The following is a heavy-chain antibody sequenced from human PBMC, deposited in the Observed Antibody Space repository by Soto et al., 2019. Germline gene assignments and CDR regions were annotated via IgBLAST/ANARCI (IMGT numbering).Heavy chain of an antibody. V-gene: IGHV4-31*03. CDR2: IYYSGST. CDR1: GGSISSGGYY. D-gene: IGHD2-15*01. J-gene: IGHJ4*02. CDR3: ARVAVRRDIVVVVAANYFDY. Sequence: SETLSLTCTVSGGSISSGGYYWSWIRQHPGKCLEWIGYIYYSGSTYYNPSLKSRVTISVDTSKNQFSLKLSSVTAADTAVYYCARVAVRRDIVVVVAANYFDYWGQGTLVTVYS.